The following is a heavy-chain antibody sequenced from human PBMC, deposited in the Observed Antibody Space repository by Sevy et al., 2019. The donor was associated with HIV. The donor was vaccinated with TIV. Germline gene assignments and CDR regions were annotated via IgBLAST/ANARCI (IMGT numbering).Heavy chain of an antibody. CDR1: GGTFSSYA. V-gene: IGHV1-69*13. D-gene: IGHD3-10*01. J-gene: IGHJ4*02. CDR3: ARDRWVTMVRGVLYY. Sequence: ASVKVSCKASGGTFSSYAISWVRQAPGQGLEWMGGIIPIFGTANYAQKFQGRVTITADESTNTAYMELSSLRSEDTAVYYCARDRWVTMVRGVLYYWDQGTLVTVSS. CDR2: IIPIFGTA.